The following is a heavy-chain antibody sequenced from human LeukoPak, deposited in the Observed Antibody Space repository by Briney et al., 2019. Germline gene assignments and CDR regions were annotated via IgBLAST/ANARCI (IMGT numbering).Heavy chain of an antibody. D-gene: IGHD3-22*01. CDR3: ARDPSYYDSSGYYDY. J-gene: IGHJ4*02. CDR2: ISSSSSTI. CDR1: GFTFSSYS. V-gene: IGHV3-48*04. Sequence: PGGSLRLSCAASGFTFSSYSMNWVHQAPGKGLEWVSYISSSSSTIYYADSVKGRFTISRDNAKNSLYLQMNSLRAEDTAVYYCARDPSYYDSSGYYDYWGQGTLVNVSS.